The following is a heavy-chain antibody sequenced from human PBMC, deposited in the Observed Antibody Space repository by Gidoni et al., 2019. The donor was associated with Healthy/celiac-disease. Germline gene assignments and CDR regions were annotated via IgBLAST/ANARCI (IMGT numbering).Heavy chain of an antibody. CDR1: GFTFSSYG. CDR2: ISHDGSNK. V-gene: IGHV3-30*18. Sequence: QVQLVESGGGVVQPGRSLRLSCAASGFTFSSYGMHWVRQAPGKGLEWVAVISHDGSNKYYADSVKGRFTISRDNSKNTLYLQMNSLRAEDTAVYYCAKDRVLRYFDYWGQGTLVTVSS. J-gene: IGHJ4*02. D-gene: IGHD3-9*01. CDR3: AKDRVLRYFDY.